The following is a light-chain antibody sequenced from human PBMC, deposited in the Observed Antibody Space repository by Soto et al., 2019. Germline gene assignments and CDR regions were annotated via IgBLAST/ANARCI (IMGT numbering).Light chain of an antibody. CDR1: QSVSSSY. Sequence: EIVLTQSPGTLSLSPGKRATLSCRASQSVSSSYLAWYQQKPGQAPRLLIYGASSRATGIPDRFSGSGSGTDFTLTISRLEPEDFAVYYCQQYGSSPELTFGGGTKVDIK. CDR2: GAS. CDR3: QQYGSSPELT. J-gene: IGKJ4*01. V-gene: IGKV3-20*01.